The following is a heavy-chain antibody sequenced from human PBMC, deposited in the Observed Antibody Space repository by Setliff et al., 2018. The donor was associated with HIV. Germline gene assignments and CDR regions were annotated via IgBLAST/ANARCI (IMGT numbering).Heavy chain of an antibody. J-gene: IGHJ6*03. Sequence: TSETLSLTCTVSGGSISSGSHYWTWIRQPAGKGLEWIGYIYYSGSTNYSPSLKSRVTILVDTSKNQFSLHLTSVTAADTAVYYCARVGGSPPYYYYYMDVWGTGTTVTVSS. CDR3: ARVGGSPPYYYYYMDV. CDR2: IYYSGST. CDR1: GGSISSGSHY. D-gene: IGHD3-16*01. V-gene: IGHV4-61*10.